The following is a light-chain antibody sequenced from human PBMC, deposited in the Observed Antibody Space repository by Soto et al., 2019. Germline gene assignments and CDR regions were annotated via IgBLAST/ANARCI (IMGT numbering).Light chain of an antibody. Sequence: DIQMTQSPSTLSASVGDRVTITCRASRSISTWLAWYQQKPGKAPKLLIYDASSLQSGVPSRFSGHGSGTDFTLTISSLQPDDFATYYCQQYNSYTTFGQGTKLEIK. V-gene: IGKV1-5*01. J-gene: IGKJ2*01. CDR3: QQYNSYTT. CDR2: DAS. CDR1: RSISTW.